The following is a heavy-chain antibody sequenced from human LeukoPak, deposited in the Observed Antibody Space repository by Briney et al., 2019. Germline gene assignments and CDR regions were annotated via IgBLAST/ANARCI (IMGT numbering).Heavy chain of an antibody. D-gene: IGHD5-24*01. Sequence: GGSLRLSCAASGFTFSSYSMNWVRQAPGKGLEWVSYISSSSSTIYYADSVKGRFTISRDNAKNSLYLQMNSLRAEDTAVYYCAKETGATTSNYFDYWGQGTLVTVSS. V-gene: IGHV3-48*01. CDR3: AKETGATTSNYFDY. CDR2: ISSSSSTI. J-gene: IGHJ4*02. CDR1: GFTFSSYS.